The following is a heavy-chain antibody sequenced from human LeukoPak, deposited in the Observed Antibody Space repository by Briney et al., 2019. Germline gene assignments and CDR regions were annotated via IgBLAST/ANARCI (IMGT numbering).Heavy chain of an antibody. CDR3: ARDGRHGGCIGNYFDY. D-gene: IGHD2-15*01. J-gene: IGHJ4*02. V-gene: IGHV3-30*04. CDR1: GFTFSSYA. CDR2: ISYDGSNK. Sequence: GGSLRLSCAASGFTFSSYAMHWVRQAPGKGLEWVAVISYDGSNKYYADSVKGRFTISRDNSKNTLYLQMNSLRAEDTAVYYCARDGRHGGCIGNYFDYWGQGTLVTASS.